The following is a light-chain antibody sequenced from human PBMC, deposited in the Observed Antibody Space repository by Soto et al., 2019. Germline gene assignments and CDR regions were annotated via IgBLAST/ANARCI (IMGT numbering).Light chain of an antibody. CDR2: DAS. CDR3: QQYNSYIT. V-gene: IGKV1-5*01. CDR1: QSISSW. J-gene: IGKJ3*01. Sequence: DIQMTQSPSTLSASVGDRVTITCRASQSISSWLAWYQQKPGKAPKLLIYDASSLESGVPSRFSGSGSGTEFTLTIGSLQPDVFATYYCQQYNSYITFGPGTKVDIK.